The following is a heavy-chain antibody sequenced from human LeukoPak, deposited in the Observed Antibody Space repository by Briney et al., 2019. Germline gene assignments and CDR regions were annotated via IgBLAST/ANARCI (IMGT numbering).Heavy chain of an antibody. Sequence: PGGSLRLSCAASGFPFSSSWMTWVRQAPGKGLDWVATLKYVGSEKYYVDSAKGRFTISRDNAKNPLYLQMNSLRAEDTAVYYCARGGVVPAAIFFVSGSTRWFDPWGQGTLVTVSS. D-gene: IGHD2-2*01. V-gene: IGHV3-7*01. CDR2: LKYVGSEK. CDR3: ARGGVVPAAIFFVSGSTRWFDP. J-gene: IGHJ5*02. CDR1: GFPFSSSW.